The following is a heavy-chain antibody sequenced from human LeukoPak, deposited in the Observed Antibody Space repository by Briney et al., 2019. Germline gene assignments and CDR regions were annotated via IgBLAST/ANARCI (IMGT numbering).Heavy chain of an antibody. CDR1: GGAISPYY. Sequence: PSETLSLTCSVSGGAISPYYCTWIRQPPGKGLGWIGYIYYTGSTKYNPSLKSRVTMSLDTSKNQFSLRLASVTAADTAVYYCAKERMGYYYDDWGQGTLVTVSS. V-gene: IGHV4-59*01. J-gene: IGHJ4*02. D-gene: IGHD2-8*01. CDR3: AKERMGYYYDD. CDR2: IYYTGST.